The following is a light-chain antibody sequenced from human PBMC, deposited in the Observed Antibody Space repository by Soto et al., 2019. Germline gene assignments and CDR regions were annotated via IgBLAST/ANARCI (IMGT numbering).Light chain of an antibody. Sequence: DIQMTQSPSTLSASVGDRVTIACRASQSISSWLAWYQQKPGKAPKLLIYKASSLQSGVPSRFSGSGAGTEFTLTISSLQPDDFATYYYQQYNSSSALTFGGGTKVYIK. CDR2: KAS. V-gene: IGKV1-5*03. CDR1: QSISSW. CDR3: QQYNSSSALT. J-gene: IGKJ4*01.